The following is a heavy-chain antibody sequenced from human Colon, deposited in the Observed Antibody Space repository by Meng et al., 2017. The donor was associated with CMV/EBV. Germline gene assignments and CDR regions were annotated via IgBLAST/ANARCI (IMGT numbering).Heavy chain of an antibody. V-gene: IGHV3-53*01. CDR2: IYGGGTT. CDR1: GFSVSENH. D-gene: IGHD2-2*01. Sequence: GGSLRLSCGAASGFSVSENHMNWVRQAPGKGLEWVSVIYGGGTTHYADSVKGRFTISRDNSKNTLFLQMDSLRAEDTAVYYCAGESGVPNGMDVWGQGTTVTVSS. J-gene: IGHJ6*02. CDR3: AGESGVPNGMDV.